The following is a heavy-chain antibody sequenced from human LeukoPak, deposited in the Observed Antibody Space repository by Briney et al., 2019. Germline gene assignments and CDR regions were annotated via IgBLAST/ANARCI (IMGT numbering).Heavy chain of an antibody. CDR3: ASRTVSSWYYFDY. D-gene: IGHD6-13*01. CDR1: GGSISSSSYY. V-gene: IGHV4-39*01. CDR2: IYYSGST. J-gene: IGHJ4*02. Sequence: SETLSLTCTVSGGSISSSSYYWGWIRQPPGKGLEWIGSIYYSGSTYYNPSLKSRVTISVDTSKNQFSLKLSSVTAADTAVYYCASRTVSSWYYFDYWGQGTLVTVFS.